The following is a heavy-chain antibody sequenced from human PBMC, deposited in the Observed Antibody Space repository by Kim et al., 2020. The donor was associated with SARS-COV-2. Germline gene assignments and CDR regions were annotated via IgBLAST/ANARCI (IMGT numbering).Heavy chain of an antibody. CDR2: GST. Sequence: GSTYYNPSLKSRVTISVDTSKNQFSLKLSSVTAADTAVYYCARHKYSYGEWGQGTLVTVSS. D-gene: IGHD5-18*01. CDR3: ARHKYSYGE. J-gene: IGHJ4*02. V-gene: IGHV4-39*01.